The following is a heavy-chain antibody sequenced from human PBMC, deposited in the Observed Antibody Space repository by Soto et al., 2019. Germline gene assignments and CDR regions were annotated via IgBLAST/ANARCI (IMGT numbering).Heavy chain of an antibody. V-gene: IGHV1-69*13. J-gene: IGHJ6*02. CDR2: IIPIFGTA. Sequence: GASVKVSCKASGGTFSSYAISWVRQAPGQGLEWMGGIIPIFGTANYAQKFQGRVTITADESTSTAYMELSSLRSEDTAVYYCARSYNWSLHYYYGMDVWGQGTTVTVSS. CDR3: ARSYNWSLHYYYGMDV. D-gene: IGHD1-20*01. CDR1: GGTFSSYA.